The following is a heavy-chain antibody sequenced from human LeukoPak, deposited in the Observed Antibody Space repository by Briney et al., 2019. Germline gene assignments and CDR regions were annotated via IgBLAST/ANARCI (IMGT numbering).Heavy chain of an antibody. CDR3: ARGPRITIFGVVSSDAFDI. V-gene: IGHV1-2*02. J-gene: IGHJ3*02. CDR1: GYTFTGYY. D-gene: IGHD3-3*01. Sequence: ASVKVSCKASGYTFTGYYMHWVRQAPGQGLEWMGWINPNSGGTNYAQKFQGRVTMTRDTSISTAYMELSRLRSDDTAVYYCARGPRITIFGVVSSDAFDIWGQGTMVTVSS. CDR2: INPNSGGT.